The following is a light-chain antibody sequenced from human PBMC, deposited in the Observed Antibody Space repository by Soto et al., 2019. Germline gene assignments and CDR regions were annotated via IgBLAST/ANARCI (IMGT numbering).Light chain of an antibody. CDR2: DAS. Sequence: EIVLTQSPATLSLSPGERATLSCRASQSVRTYLAWYQQKPGQPPRLLIYDASNRATGIPARFSGSGSGTDFTLTISSLEPEDFAIYYCQQRRNWPTFGGGTKVEIK. V-gene: IGKV3-11*01. J-gene: IGKJ4*01. CDR1: QSVRTY. CDR3: QQRRNWPT.